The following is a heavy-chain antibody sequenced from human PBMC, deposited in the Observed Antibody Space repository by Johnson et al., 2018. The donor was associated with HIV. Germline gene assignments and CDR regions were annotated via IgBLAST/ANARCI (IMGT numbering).Heavy chain of an antibody. V-gene: IGHV3-NL1*01. Sequence: QVQLVESGGGVVQPGRSLRLSCAASGFTFSSYGMHWVPQAPGKGLEWVSGINSDGSRTNYADSVKGRFTISRDNAKNTLYLQMNSLRAEDTAVYYCAKEAADDAFDIWGQGTMVTVSS. CDR2: INSDGSRT. CDR1: GFTFSSYG. D-gene: IGHD6-25*01. J-gene: IGHJ3*02. CDR3: AKEAADDAFDI.